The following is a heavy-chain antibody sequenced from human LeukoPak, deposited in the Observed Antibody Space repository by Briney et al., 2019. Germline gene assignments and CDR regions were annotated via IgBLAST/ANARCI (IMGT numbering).Heavy chain of an antibody. CDR3: AKGIENYYDSSGYYYRHDAFDI. CDR2: IKQDGTEK. J-gene: IGHJ3*02. D-gene: IGHD3-22*01. Sequence: PGESLRLSCAASGFTFTTYWMSWVRQPPGKGLEWVANIKQDGTEKYYVDSVKGRFTISRDNAKNSLYLQMNSLRVEDTAVYYCAKGIENYYDSSGYYYRHDAFDIWGQGTMVTVSS. CDR1: GFTFTTYW. V-gene: IGHV3-7*03.